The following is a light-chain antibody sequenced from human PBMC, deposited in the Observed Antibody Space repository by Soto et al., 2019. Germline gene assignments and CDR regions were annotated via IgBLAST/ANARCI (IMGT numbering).Light chain of an antibody. CDR2: EVS. V-gene: IGLV2-14*01. Sequence: QSALTQPASVSGSPGQSITISCTGTSSDVGGYNYVSWYQQHPGKAPKVMIYEVSNRPSGVSNRFSGSKSGDTASLTISGLQAEDEDDYYCSSYTSSNTQVFGGGTKVTVL. J-gene: IGLJ2*01. CDR3: SSYTSSNTQV. CDR1: SSDVGGYNY.